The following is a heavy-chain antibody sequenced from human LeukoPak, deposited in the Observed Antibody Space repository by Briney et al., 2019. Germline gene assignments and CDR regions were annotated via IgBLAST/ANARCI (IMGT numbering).Heavy chain of an antibody. CDR1: GYSISRGYY. V-gene: IGHV4-38-2*01. CDR3: ARAGWIITSGIDY. Sequence: SETLSLTCGVSGYSISRGYYWAWIRQPPGKGLGWIGTIYHIGSTYYTPSLGSRVTISVDTSKNEFSLNLKSVTAADTAVYYCARAGWIITSGIDYWGQGALVTVSS. CDR2: IYHIGST. D-gene: IGHD3-10*01. J-gene: IGHJ4*02.